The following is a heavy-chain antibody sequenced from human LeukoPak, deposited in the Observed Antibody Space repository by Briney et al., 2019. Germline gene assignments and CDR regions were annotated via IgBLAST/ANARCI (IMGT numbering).Heavy chain of an antibody. CDR3: ARGYCSGGSCYDAHPFDY. J-gene: IGHJ4*02. Sequence: SETLSLTCTVSGGSIGNYYWHWIRQPPGQGLEWIGYISNSGSTNYNPSLKSRVTISVDTSKNQFSLKLNSVTAADTAVYYCARGYCSGGSCYDAHPFDYWGQGTLVTVSS. CDR1: GGSIGNYY. D-gene: IGHD2-15*01. V-gene: IGHV4-59*12. CDR2: ISNSGST.